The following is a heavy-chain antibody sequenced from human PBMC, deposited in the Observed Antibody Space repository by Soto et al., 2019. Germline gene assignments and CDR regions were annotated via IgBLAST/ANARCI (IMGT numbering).Heavy chain of an antibody. J-gene: IGHJ4*02. D-gene: IGHD2-15*01. CDR3: ARDVTVIAANLLDY. CDR1: GYTFTNYG. Sequence: QVQLVQSGAEVKKPGASVKVSCKASGYTFTNYGITWVRQAPGQGLEWMGWSSAYHGDTKYAQKLQGRVTMTTDTSTNTAYMELRGLRSDDTAVYYCARDVTVIAANLLDYWGQGTLVTVSS. V-gene: IGHV1-18*01. CDR2: SSAYHGDT.